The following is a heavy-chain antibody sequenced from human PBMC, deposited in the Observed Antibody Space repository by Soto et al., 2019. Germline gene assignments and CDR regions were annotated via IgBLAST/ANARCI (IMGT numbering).Heavy chain of an antibody. J-gene: IGHJ6*02. D-gene: IGHD6-19*01. Sequence: ESGGGLVQPGGSLRLSCAASGFTFSSYEMNWVRQAPGKGLEWVSYISSRGASYYYADSVKGRFTISRDNAKNSLFLQMNSLRAEDTAVYYCARDLAESFYYYGMDVWGPGTTVTVSS. CDR1: GFTFSSYE. CDR3: ARDLAESFYYYGMDV. V-gene: IGHV3-48*03. CDR2: ISSRGASY.